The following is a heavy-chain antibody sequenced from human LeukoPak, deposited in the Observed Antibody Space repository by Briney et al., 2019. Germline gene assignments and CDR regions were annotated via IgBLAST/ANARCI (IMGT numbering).Heavy chain of an antibody. J-gene: IGHJ3*02. CDR1: GFDVNSNY. CDR2: IYSGGST. D-gene: IGHD4-23*01. Sequence: GGSLRLSCAATGFDVNSNYMSWVRRAPGKGLEWVSVIYSGGSTYYSDSVRGRFTISRDNSKNTLHLQMNSLTAEDTAVYYCESVRGYRDAFDIWGQGTMVTVSS. CDR3: ESVRGYRDAFDI. V-gene: IGHV3-53*01.